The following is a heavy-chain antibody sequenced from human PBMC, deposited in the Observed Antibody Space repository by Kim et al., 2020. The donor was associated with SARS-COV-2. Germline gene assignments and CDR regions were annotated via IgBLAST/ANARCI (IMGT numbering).Heavy chain of an antibody. CDR1: GGSISSSSYY. V-gene: IGHV4-39*01. J-gene: IGHJ6*03. CDR2: IYYSGST. D-gene: IGHD2-2*01. CDR3: ARHLYCSSTSCYAQTRQPLFYYYYYMDV. Sequence: SETLSLTCTVSGGSISSSSYYWGWIRQPPGKGLEWIGSIYYSGSTYYNPSLKSRVTISVDTSKNQFSLKLSSVTAADTAVYYCARHLYCSSTSCYAQTRQPLFYYYYYMDVWGKGTTVTVSS.